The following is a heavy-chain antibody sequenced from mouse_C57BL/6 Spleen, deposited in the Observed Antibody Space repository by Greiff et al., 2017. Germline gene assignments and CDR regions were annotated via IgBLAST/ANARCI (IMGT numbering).Heavy chain of an antibody. CDR1: GYTFTSYW. CDR2: INPSNGGT. CDR3: ARGEGNYDWYFDV. D-gene: IGHD2-1*01. V-gene: IGHV1-53*01. J-gene: IGHJ1*03. Sequence: QVQLQQPGTELVKPGASVKLSCKASGYTFTSYWLHWVKQRPGQGLEWIGNINPSNGGTNYNEKFKSKATLTVDKSSSTAYMQLSSLTSEDSAVYYCARGEGNYDWYFDVWGTGTTVTVSS.